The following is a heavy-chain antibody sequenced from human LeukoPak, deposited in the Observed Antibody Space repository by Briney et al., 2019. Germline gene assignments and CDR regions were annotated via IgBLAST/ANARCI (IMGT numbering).Heavy chain of an antibody. J-gene: IGHJ4*02. D-gene: IGHD3-9*01. CDR1: GDSISTYY. CDR3: ARESRFDILLGDGIDY. CDR2: IYYSVTS. V-gene: IGHV4-59*01. Sequence: SETLSLTCTVSGDSISTYYWSWIRQPPGKGLEWIGYIYYSVTSDYNPSLKSRVTMSVDTSKNQFSLKLSSVTAADTAVYYCARESRFDILLGDGIDYWGQGTLVTVSS.